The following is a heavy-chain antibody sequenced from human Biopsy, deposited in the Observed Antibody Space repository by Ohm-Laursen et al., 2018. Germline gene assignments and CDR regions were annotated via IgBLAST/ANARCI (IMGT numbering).Heavy chain of an antibody. CDR2: VSDRGST. J-gene: IGHJ3*01. Sequence: SQTLSLTWTVSGGSITSDYWSWIRQPPGQGLEWIGYVSDRGSTNYNPSLRGRVSISADTSNRQFSLRLTSVTAADTAVFFCSRLYRLDDYWNDDPPDAFDVWGQGTMVTVPS. V-gene: IGHV4-59*01. D-gene: IGHD3-3*01. CDR1: GGSITSDY. CDR3: SRLYRLDDYWNDDPPDAFDV.